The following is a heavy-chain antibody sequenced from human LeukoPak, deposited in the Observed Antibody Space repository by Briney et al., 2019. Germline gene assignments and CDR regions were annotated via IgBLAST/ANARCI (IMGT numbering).Heavy chain of an antibody. CDR2: ITSDGSST. V-gene: IGHV3-74*01. CDR1: GFTFSGYW. Sequence: GGSLRLSCAASGFTFSGYWMHWVRQAPGKGLVWVSRITSDGSSTRYADSVKGRFTISRDNAKSTLYLQMNSLRAEDTAVYYCAREYSTSWALTYWGEGTLVTVSS. J-gene: IGHJ4*02. D-gene: IGHD2-2*01. CDR3: AREYSTSWALTY.